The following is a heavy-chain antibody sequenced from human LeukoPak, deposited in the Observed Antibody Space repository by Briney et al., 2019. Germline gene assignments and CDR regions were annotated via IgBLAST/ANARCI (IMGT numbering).Heavy chain of an antibody. J-gene: IGHJ4*02. CDR2: ISSSSSYI. CDR1: GFTFSNYS. CDR3: AKDRAYYYDSSGYYGGDY. V-gene: IGHV3-21*04. D-gene: IGHD3-22*01. Sequence: GGSLRLSCAASGFTFSNYSMNWVRQAPGKGLEWVSSISSSSSYIYYADSVKGRFTISRDNAKNSLYLQMNSLRAEDTAVYYCAKDRAYYYDSSGYYGGDYWGQGTLVTVSS.